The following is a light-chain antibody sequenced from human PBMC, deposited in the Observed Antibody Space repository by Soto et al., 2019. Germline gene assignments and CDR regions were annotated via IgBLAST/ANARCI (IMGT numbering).Light chain of an antibody. CDR1: SGHGSYG. V-gene: IGLV4-69*01. Sequence: QPVLTQSPSASASLGASVMLTGTLSSGHGSYGIAWHQQQPEKGPRYLMKLNSDGSHSKGDGIPDRFSGSSSGAERYLTISSLQSEDEADYYCQTWGTGIHWVFGGGTKLTVL. J-gene: IGLJ3*02. CDR3: QTWGTGIHWV. CDR2: LNSDGSH.